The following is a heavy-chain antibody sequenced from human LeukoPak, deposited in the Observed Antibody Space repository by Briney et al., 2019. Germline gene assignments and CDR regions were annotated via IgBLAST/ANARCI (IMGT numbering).Heavy chain of an antibody. Sequence: ASVKVSCKVSGYTLTELSMHWVRQAPGKGLEWMGGFDPEDGETIYAQKFQGRVTMTEDTSTDTAYMELNSLRSEDTAVYYCATGWGLPYGDDDYWGQGTLVTVSS. CDR3: ATGWGLPYGDDDY. D-gene: IGHD2-21*02. CDR1: GYTLTELS. CDR2: FDPEDGET. J-gene: IGHJ4*02. V-gene: IGHV1-24*01.